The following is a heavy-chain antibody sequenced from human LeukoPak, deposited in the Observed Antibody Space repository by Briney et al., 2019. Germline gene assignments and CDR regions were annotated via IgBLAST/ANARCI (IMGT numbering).Heavy chain of an antibody. CDR2: IYYSGST. D-gene: IGHD3-3*01. Sequence: PSETLSLTCTVSGGSISSSSYYWGWIRQPPGKGLEWIGSIYYSGSTYYNPSLKSRVTISVDTSKNQFSLKLSSVTAADTAVYYCARSDYDFWSGYPTNWFDPWGQGTLVTVSS. CDR3: ARSDYDFWSGYPTNWFDP. CDR1: GGSISSSSYY. J-gene: IGHJ5*02. V-gene: IGHV4-39*07.